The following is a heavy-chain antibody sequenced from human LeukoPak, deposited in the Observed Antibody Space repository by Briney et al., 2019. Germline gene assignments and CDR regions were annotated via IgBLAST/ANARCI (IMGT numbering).Heavy chain of an antibody. CDR1: GGSISSSSYY. J-gene: IGHJ4*02. Sequence: PSETLSLTCTVSGGSISSSSYYWGWIRQPPGKGLEWIGSIYYSGSTYYNPSLKSRVTISVDTSKNQFSLKLSSVTAADTAVYYCARTVAATPSSPETDWGQGTLVTVSS. D-gene: IGHD2-15*01. V-gene: IGHV4-39*01. CDR2: IYYSGST. CDR3: ARTVAATPSSPETD.